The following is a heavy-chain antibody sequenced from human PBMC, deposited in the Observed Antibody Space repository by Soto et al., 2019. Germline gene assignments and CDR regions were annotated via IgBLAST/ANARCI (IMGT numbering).Heavy chain of an antibody. D-gene: IGHD2-2*01. Sequence: HPGGSLRLSCAASGFTFSSYAMHWVRQAPGKGLEWVAVISYDGANKYYADSVKGRFTISRDSSKNTLYLQMNSLRAEDTAVYFCARGGDCNSTRCYRCGMDCWGQGTTVTVSS. CDR1: GFTFSSYA. J-gene: IGHJ6*02. CDR2: ISYDGANK. V-gene: IGHV3-30-3*01. CDR3: ARGGDCNSTRCYRCGMDC.